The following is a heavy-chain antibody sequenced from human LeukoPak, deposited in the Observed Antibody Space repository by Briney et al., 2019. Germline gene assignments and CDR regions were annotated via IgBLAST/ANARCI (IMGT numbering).Heavy chain of an antibody. CDR3: ARGMVRGVTPHYFDY. J-gene: IGHJ4*02. CDR2: ISAYNGNT. Sequence: ASVTVSCKASGYTFTSYGISWVRQAPGQGLEWMGWISAYNGNTNYAQKLQGRVTMTTDTSTSTAYMELRSLRSDDTAVYYCARGMVRGVTPHYFDYWGQGTLVTVSS. V-gene: IGHV1-18*01. D-gene: IGHD3-10*01. CDR1: GYTFTSYG.